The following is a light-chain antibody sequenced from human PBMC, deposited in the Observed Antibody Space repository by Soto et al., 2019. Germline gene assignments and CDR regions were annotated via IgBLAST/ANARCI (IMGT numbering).Light chain of an antibody. CDR3: RSYAGSNNYV. V-gene: IGLV2-8*01. CDR2: EVS. Sequence: QSVLTQPPSASGSPGQSVTISCTGTSSDVGGYNYVSWYQQHPGKAPKLMIYEVSKRPSGVPDRFSGSTSGNTASLPVSALQAEDETDYYCRSYAGSNNYVFGTGTKVTVL. J-gene: IGLJ1*01. CDR1: SSDVGGYNY.